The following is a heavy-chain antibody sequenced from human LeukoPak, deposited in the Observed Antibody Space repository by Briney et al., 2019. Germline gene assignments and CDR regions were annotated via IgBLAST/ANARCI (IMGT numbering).Heavy chain of an antibody. J-gene: IGHJ6*02. CDR3: ADLTGDYYYYGMDV. Sequence: GASVTVSCKASGYTFTSYGISWVRQAPGQGLEWMGWISAYNGNTNYAQKFQGRVTITADKSTSTAYMELSSLRSEDTAVYYCADLTGDYYYYGMDVWGQGTTVTVSS. CDR2: ISAYNGNT. V-gene: IGHV1-18*01. D-gene: IGHD7-27*01. CDR1: GYTFTSYG.